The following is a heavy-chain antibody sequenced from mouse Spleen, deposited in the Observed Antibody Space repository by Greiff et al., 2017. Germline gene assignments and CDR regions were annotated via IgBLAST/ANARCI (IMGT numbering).Heavy chain of an antibody. CDR2: IDPSDSET. D-gene: IGHD2-14*01. Sequence: VQLQQPGAELVRPGSSVKLSCKASGYTFTSYWMHWVKQRPIQGLEWIGNIDPSDSETHYNQKFKDKATLTVDKSSSTAYMQLSSLTSEDSAVYYCARLGYYRYDDAMDYWGQGTSVTVSS. CDR3: ARLGYYRYDDAMDY. V-gene: IGHV1-52*01. CDR1: GYTFTSYW. J-gene: IGHJ4*01.